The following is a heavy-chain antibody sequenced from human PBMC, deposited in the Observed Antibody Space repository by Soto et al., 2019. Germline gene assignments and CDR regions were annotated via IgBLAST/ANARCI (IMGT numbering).Heavy chain of an antibody. D-gene: IGHD4-17*01. V-gene: IGHV4-34*01. CDR2: INHSGST. CDR1: GGSFRGYY. CDR3: VACDYGDYPRY. J-gene: IGHJ4*02. Sequence: QVQLQQWGAGLLKPSETLSLTCAVYGGSFRGYYWSWVRQSPGKGLEWIGEINHSGSTNYNPSLKSRLTISVDTSKNQFSLKLTSVTAADTALYYCVACDYGDYPRYWGQGTLVTVSS.